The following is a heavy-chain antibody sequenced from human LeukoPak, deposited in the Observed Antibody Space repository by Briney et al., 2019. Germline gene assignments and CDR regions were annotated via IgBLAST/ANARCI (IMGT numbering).Heavy chain of an antibody. CDR3: ARRVAVNPRYYFDY. CDR2: IYYSGST. J-gene: IGHJ4*02. Sequence: PSETLSLTCTVSGGSISSYYWSWIRQPPGKGLEWIGYIYYSGSTNYNPSLKSRVTISVDTSKNQFSLKLSSVTAADTAVYYCARRVAVNPRYYFDYWGPGTLVTVSS. D-gene: IGHD6-19*01. CDR1: GGSISSYY. V-gene: IGHV4-59*08.